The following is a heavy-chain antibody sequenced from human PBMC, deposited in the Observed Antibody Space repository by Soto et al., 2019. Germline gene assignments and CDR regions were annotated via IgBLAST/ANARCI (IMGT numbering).Heavy chain of an antibody. Sequence: QVQLQQWGAGLLKPSETLSLTCAVYGGSFSGYYWSWIRQPPGKGLEWIGEINHSGSTNYNPSLKSRVTISVDTSKNQFSLKRGSVTAAETAVYYCARKGAIAARPRYYYYGMDVWGQGTTVTVSS. V-gene: IGHV4-34*01. D-gene: IGHD6-6*01. CDR2: INHSGST. CDR1: GGSFSGYY. CDR3: ARKGAIAARPRYYYYGMDV. J-gene: IGHJ6*02.